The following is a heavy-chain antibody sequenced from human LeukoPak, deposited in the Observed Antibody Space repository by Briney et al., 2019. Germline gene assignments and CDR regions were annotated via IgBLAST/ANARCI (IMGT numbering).Heavy chain of an antibody. Sequence: ASVKVSCKASGYTFSSYDFNWVRQAAGQGLEWMGWMNPNSGNTGYAQKFQGRVTITRNTSITTVYMDLSSLTSEDTAVYYCVRGTRLPHYYMDVWGKGTTVTVPS. CDR2: MNPNSGNT. CDR1: GYTFSSYD. CDR3: VRGTRLPHYYMDV. J-gene: IGHJ6*03. V-gene: IGHV1-8*03.